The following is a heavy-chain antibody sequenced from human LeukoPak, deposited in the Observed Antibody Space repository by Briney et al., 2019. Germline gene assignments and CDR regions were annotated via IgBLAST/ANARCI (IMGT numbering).Heavy chain of an antibody. D-gene: IGHD3-10*01. CDR3: ARASLWFGELLSEFVY. Sequence: GGSLRLSCAASGFTFSSYEMNWVRQAPGKGLEWVSYISSSGSTIYYADSVKGRFIISRDNAKNSLYLQMNSLRAEDTAVYYCARASLWFGELLSEFVYWGQGTLVTVSS. CDR2: ISSSGSTI. V-gene: IGHV3-48*03. J-gene: IGHJ4*02. CDR1: GFTFSSYE.